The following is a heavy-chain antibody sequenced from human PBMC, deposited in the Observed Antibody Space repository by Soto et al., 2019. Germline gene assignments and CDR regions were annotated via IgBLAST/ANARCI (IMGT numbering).Heavy chain of an antibody. CDR1: RCTFSSYA. V-gene: IGHV1-69*13. Sequence: PVKPSSKASRCTFSSYAISWQRQATGQGLELMGGIIPIFGTANYAQKFQGRVTITADESTSTAYMELSSLRSEDTAVYYCAFHCGGDCYTAYYYYYGMDVWGQGTTVTVSS. D-gene: IGHD2-21*02. CDR2: IIPIFGTA. CDR3: AFHCGGDCYTAYYYYYGMDV. J-gene: IGHJ6*02.